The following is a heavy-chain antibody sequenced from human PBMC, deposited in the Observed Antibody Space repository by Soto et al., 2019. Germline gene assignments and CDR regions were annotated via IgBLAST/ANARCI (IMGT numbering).Heavy chain of an antibody. D-gene: IGHD2-15*01. CDR3: ARAYCSGGSCHYGMDV. V-gene: IGHV1-2*04. CDR1: GYTFTGYY. CDR2: INPNSGGT. J-gene: IGHJ6*02. Sequence: QVQLVQSGAEVKKPGASVKVSCKASGYTFTGYYMHWVRQAPGQGLEWMGWINPNSGGTNYAQKFQGWVTMTRDTSISKAYMELSRLRSDDTAVYYCARAYCSGGSCHYGMDVWGQGTTVTVSS.